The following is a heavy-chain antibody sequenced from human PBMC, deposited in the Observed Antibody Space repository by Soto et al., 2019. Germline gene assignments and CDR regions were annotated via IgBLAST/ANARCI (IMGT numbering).Heavy chain of an antibody. V-gene: IGHV4-34*01. CDR1: GQSFGGTS. D-gene: IGHD1-1*01. CDR3: ARGSGIVALPGELEDVKYDY. Sequence: QVQLQQWGAGLVKPSETLSLSCAVYGQSFGGTSWAGFRQPPGKGLEWMGEFNESESTYYNPSLKSRVTISTDTSKNQFSLKLSSVSAADTAAYFCARGSGIVALPGELEDVKYDYWGQGTLVNVSS. J-gene: IGHJ4*02. CDR2: FNESEST.